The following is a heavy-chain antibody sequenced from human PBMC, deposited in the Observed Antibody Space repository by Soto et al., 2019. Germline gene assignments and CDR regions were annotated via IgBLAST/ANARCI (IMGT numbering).Heavy chain of an antibody. J-gene: IGHJ3*02. Sequence: PSETLSLTCTVSGGSISNSYWSWIRQSPEKGLEWIGYIYSSGSTNYNPSLNSRVTISVDTSKNQFSLKLSSVTAADTAVYFCARRYGLSAFDIWGQGTMVTVSS. CDR2: IYSSGST. CDR1: GGSISNSY. CDR3: ARRYGLSAFDI. D-gene: IGHD3-10*01. V-gene: IGHV4-59*08.